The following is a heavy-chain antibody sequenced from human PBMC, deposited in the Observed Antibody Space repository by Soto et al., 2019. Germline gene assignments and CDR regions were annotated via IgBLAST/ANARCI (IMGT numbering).Heavy chain of an antibody. D-gene: IGHD3-10*01. CDR3: ARGDFTEFSFDF. Sequence: QVQLQESGPGLVKPSQTLSLTCTVSGGAISSDIYYWSWIRQHPGKVLEWIGYIYSSGSTYYNPSLNNRITISVDTSKSQFSLRLTAVTAADTAVYFCARGDFTEFSFDFWGQGTLVTVSS. V-gene: IGHV4-31*03. CDR2: IYSSGST. CDR1: GGAISSDIYY. J-gene: IGHJ4*02.